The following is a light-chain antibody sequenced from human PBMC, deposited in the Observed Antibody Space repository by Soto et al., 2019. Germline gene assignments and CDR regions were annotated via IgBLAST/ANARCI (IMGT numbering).Light chain of an antibody. CDR1: SSDIGSNNY. Sequence: QSVLTEPASVSGSPGQSITVSCTGTSSDIGSNNYVSWYQQHPGKAPKVMIYEVSHRPSGVSNRFSGSKSGNTASLTISGLQAEDEADYYCRSYTVPSVTLYVFGTGTKVTVL. CDR2: EVS. J-gene: IGLJ1*01. CDR3: RSYTVPSVTLYV. V-gene: IGLV2-14*01.